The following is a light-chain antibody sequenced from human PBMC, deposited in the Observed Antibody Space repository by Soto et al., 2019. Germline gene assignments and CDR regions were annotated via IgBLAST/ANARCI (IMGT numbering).Light chain of an antibody. CDR3: QQYGSSPPYP. J-gene: IGKJ2*01. CDR1: QSVSSSY. CDR2: GAS. V-gene: IGKV3-20*01. Sequence: EIVLTQSPGTLSLSPGERATLSCRASQSVSSSYLAWYQQKPGQAPRLLIYGASSRATGIPDRFSGSGSGTDFNLTISRLEPEDFAVYYCQQYGSSPPYPFGQGTKLEIK.